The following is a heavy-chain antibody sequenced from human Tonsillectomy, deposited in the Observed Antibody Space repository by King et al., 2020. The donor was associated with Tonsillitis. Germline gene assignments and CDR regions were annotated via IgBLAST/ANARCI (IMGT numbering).Heavy chain of an antibody. J-gene: IGHJ5*02. V-gene: IGHV4-30-4*01. CDR2: IYYSGST. D-gene: IGHD3-3*01. Sequence: VQLQESGPGLVKPSQTLSLTCTVSGGSISSGDYYWSWIRQPPGKGLEWIGYIYYSGSTYYNPSLKSRVTIPVDTSKNQFSLKLSSVTAADTAVYYCARGLDGDITIFGVVNNWFDPWGQGTLVTVSS. CDR3: ARGLDGDITIFGVVNNWFDP. CDR1: GGSISSGDYY.